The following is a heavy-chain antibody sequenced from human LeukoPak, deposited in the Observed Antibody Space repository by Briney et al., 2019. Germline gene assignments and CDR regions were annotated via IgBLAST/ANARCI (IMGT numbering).Heavy chain of an antibody. CDR1: GFTFNNAW. CDR2: IKSKTDGGST. Sequence: GGSLRLSCAVSGFTFNNAWMNWVRQAPGKGLEWVGRIKSKTDGGSTDYAAPVKGRFTISRDDSKNTVYLQMNSLKIEDTAVYYCTSHAAFDPWGQGTLVTVSS. J-gene: IGHJ5*02. CDR3: TSHAAFDP. V-gene: IGHV3-15*07.